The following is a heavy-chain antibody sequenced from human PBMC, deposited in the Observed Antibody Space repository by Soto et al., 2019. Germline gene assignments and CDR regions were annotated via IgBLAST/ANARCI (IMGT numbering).Heavy chain of an antibody. CDR1: GGTFRNYP. J-gene: IGHJ4*02. V-gene: IGHV1-69*02. CDR3: ARGPLVVLNYFES. Sequence: QVQLVQSGTEVKKPGSSVKVSCKASGGTFRNYPINWVRQAPGQGLEWMGSIFPLTDIPDYAQNFQARLTXXXDXAPSTAYMELSSLTSDDTAMYFCARGPLVVLNYFESWGQGTLVTVSS. CDR2: IFPLTDIP.